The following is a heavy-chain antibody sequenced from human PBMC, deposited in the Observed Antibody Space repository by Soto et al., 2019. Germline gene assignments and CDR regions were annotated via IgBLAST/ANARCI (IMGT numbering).Heavy chain of an antibody. CDR3: ARGDTSNSYYFDY. CDR1: GGSFSCYY. V-gene: IGHV4-34*01. D-gene: IGHD6-6*01. CDR2: INHSGST. J-gene: IGHJ4*02. Sequence: KSSETLSLTCAVYGGSFSCYYWSWIRQPPGKGLEWIGEINHSGSTNYNPSLKSRVTISVDTSKNQFSLKLSSVTAADTAVYYCARGDTSNSYYFDYWGQGTLVTVSS.